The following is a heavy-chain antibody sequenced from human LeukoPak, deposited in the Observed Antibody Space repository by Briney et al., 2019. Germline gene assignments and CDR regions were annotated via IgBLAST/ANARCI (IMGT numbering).Heavy chain of an antibody. V-gene: IGHV4-61*08. CDR2: IYYSGST. Sequence: SETLSLTRTVSGGSISSGGYYWSWIRQHPGKGLEWIGYIYYSGSTNYSPSLKSRVTISVDTSKNQFSLKLSSVTAADTAVYYCARQWGWGRTAMVPTPYWYFDLWGRGTLVTVSS. CDR3: ARQWGWGRTAMVPTPYWYFDL. D-gene: IGHD5-18*01. J-gene: IGHJ2*01. CDR1: GGSISSGGYY.